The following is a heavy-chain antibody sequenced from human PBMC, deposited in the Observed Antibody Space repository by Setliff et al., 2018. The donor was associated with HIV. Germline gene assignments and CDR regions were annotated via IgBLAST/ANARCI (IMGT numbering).Heavy chain of an antibody. CDR1: GGSIEFSSYY. CDR3: ARVPTNPDFYYYYMDV. J-gene: IGHJ6*03. CDR2: VYYSGST. Sequence: SETLSLTCSVSGGSIEFSSYYWGWIRQPPGKGLEWIGSVYYSGSTYYNPSLKSRLTISVDTSTNKFSLKLSSVTAADTAVYYCARVPTNPDFYYYYMDVWGKGTTVTVSS. V-gene: IGHV4-39*07.